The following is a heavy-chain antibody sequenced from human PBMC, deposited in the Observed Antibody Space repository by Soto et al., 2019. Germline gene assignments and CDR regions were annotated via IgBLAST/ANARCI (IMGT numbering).Heavy chain of an antibody. Sequence: SQTLSLTCVISGDSVSSNSAAWNWIRQSPSRGLEWLGRTYYRSKWYNDYAVSVKSRITINPDTSKNQFSLQLNSVTPEDTAVYYCARAPSHSGYNWNVDYYYGMDVWGQGTTVTVSS. CDR2: TYYRSKWYN. V-gene: IGHV6-1*01. J-gene: IGHJ6*02. D-gene: IGHD1-20*01. CDR1: GDSVSSNSAA. CDR3: ARAPSHSGYNWNVDYYYGMDV.